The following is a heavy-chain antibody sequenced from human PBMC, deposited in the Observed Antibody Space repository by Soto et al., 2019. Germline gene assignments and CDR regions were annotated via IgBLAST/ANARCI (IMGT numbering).Heavy chain of an antibody. CDR1: GHTFNSYS. D-gene: IGHD2-15*01. CDR2: IIPVLDIT. V-gene: IGHV1-69*02. J-gene: IGHJ6*02. Sequence: SVKVSCKASGHTFNSYSINWVRQAPGQGLEWMGRIIPVLDITNLTHKFQGRVSLTADRSTYTTYMDLSSLRSEDTAVYYCTRGGSWGYYGLDIWGQGTTVTVSS. CDR3: TRGGSWGYYGLDI.